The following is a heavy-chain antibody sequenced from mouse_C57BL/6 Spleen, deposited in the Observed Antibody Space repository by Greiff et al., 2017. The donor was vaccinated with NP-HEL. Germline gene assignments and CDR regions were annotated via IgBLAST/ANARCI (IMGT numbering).Heavy chain of an antibody. Sequence: QVQLQQSGAELVKPGASVKLSCKASGYTFTEYTIHWVKQRSGQGLEWIGWFYPGRGSIKYNEKFKDKATLTADKSSSTVYMELSRLTSEDSAVYFCARHEERGGLLLRYLSYWGQGTLVTVSA. CDR3: ARHEERGGLLLRYLSY. CDR1: GYTFTEYT. D-gene: IGHD1-1*01. V-gene: IGHV1-62-2*01. J-gene: IGHJ3*01. CDR2: FYPGRGSI.